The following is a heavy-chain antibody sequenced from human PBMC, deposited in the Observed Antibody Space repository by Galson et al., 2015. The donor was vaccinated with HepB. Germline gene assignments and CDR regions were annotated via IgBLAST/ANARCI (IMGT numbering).Heavy chain of an antibody. D-gene: IGHD1-1*01. CDR2: IIPLFGTT. CDR1: GGTFSNFA. Sequence: SVKVSCKASGGTFSNFAISWVRQAPGQGLEWMGGIIPLFGTTNYAPKFQDRVTLTADESTTTTFMELSSLTSEDTAVYYCARDGGVAGTTRGYNHYNMDVWGTGSTVIVSS. J-gene: IGHJ6*03. V-gene: IGHV1-69*13. CDR3: ARDGGVAGTTRGYNHYNMDV.